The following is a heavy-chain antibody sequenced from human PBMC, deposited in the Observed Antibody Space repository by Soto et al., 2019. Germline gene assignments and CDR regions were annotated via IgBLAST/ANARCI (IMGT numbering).Heavy chain of an antibody. CDR1: GFTFDDYA. CDR2: ISWNSGSI. D-gene: IGHD6-13*01. V-gene: IGHV3-9*01. CDR3: AKGERPGASAAAGTTDY. J-gene: IGHJ4*02. Sequence: PGGSLRLSCAASGFTFDDYAMHWVRQAPGKGLEWVSGISWNSGSIGYADSVKGRFTISRDNAKNSLYLQMNSLRAEDTALYYCAKGERPGASAAAGTTDYWGQGTLVTVSS.